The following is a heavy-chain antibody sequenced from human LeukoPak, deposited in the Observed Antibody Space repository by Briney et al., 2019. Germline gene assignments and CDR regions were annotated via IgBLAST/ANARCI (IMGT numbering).Heavy chain of an antibody. Sequence: SETLSLTCTVSGGSISGFFWTWIRQPPGKELEWIGSIYYSGSSTKYNPSLKSRLTISVDTSKSQFSLKLNSATAADTAVYDGARTSRHYYGSGSNLTPWPAGMDVWGQGTTVTVSS. CDR1: GGSISGFF. J-gene: IGHJ6*02. CDR2: IYYSGSST. V-gene: IGHV4-59*01. D-gene: IGHD3-10*01. CDR3: ARTSRHYYGSGSNLTPWPAGMDV.